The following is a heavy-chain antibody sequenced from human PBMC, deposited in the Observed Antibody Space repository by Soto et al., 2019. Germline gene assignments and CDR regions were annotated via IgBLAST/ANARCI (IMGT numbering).Heavy chain of an antibody. CDR3: ARGPSRSYRPFWLY. CDR2: MNPDSGNT. CDR1: GYSFTSYD. V-gene: IGHV1-8*01. Sequence: QVQLVQSRAEVKKPGASVKVSCKASGYSFTSYDINWVRQATGQGPEWMGWMNPDSGNTGYAQKFQGRVTLTRNTSRIKAYMELSSLTSADTAVYYCARGPSRSYRPFWLYWGQGTLVTVSS. J-gene: IGHJ4*02. D-gene: IGHD3-16*02.